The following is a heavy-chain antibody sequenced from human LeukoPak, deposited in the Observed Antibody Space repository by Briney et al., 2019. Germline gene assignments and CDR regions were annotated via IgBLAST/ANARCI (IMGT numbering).Heavy chain of an antibody. CDR1: GFTVSSNY. V-gene: IGHV3-53*01. CDR2: IYSGGST. Sequence: PGGSLRLSCAASGFTVSSNYMSWVRQAPGKGLEWVSVIYSGGSTYYADSVKGRFTISRDNSKNTLYLQMNSLRAEDTAVYYCAGHYDFWSSRGPWGAFDIWGQGTMVTVSS. J-gene: IGHJ3*02. CDR3: AGHYDFWSSRGPWGAFDI. D-gene: IGHD3-3*01.